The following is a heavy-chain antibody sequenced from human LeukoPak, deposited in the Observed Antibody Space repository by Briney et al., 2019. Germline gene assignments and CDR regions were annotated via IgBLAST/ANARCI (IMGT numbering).Heavy chain of an antibody. V-gene: IGHV4-39*01. CDR2: IYYSGST. D-gene: IGHD3-16*01. CDR1: GGSISSSSYY. CDR3: ARQNYYDAVGFPPFEN. Sequence: SETLSLTCTVSGGSISSSSYYWGWIRQPPGKGLEWIGSIYYSGSTYYNPSLKSRVTMSVDTSRNQFSLNLTSVNPTDTSVYYCARQNYYDAVGFPPFENWGQGTLVTVSS. J-gene: IGHJ4*02.